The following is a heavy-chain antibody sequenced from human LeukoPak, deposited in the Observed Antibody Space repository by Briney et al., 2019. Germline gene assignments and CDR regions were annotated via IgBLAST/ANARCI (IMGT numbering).Heavy chain of an antibody. Sequence: SETLSLTCTVSGGSLSSSSYYWGWIRQPPGKGLEWIGSIYYSGSTYYNPSLKSRVTISVDTSKNQFSLKLSSVTAADTAVYYCARHGTCSGGHDFFDYWGQGTLVTVSS. V-gene: IGHV4-39*01. CDR2: IYYSGST. D-gene: IGHD5-12*01. J-gene: IGHJ4*02. CDR1: GGSLSSSSYY. CDR3: ARHGTCSGGHDFFDY.